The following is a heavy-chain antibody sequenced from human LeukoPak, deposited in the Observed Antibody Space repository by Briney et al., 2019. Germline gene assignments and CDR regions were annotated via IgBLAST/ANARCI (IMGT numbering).Heavy chain of an antibody. CDR2: IYYSRTT. D-gene: IGHD3-9*01. CDR3: VSLYYDILAGYYNALTFDY. J-gene: IGHJ4*02. Sequence: SETLSLTCTVSGGSISSSSYYWGWIRQPPGKGLEWIGSIYYSRTTDYNPPLMIRITISVDTSRNPFSLQLSSVTAADTSVYYCVSLYYDILAGYYNALTFDYWGQGNLVTVSS. V-gene: IGHV4-39*07. CDR1: GGSISSSSYY.